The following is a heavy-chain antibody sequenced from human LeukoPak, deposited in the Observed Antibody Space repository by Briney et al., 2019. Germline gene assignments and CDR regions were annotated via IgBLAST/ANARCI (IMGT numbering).Heavy chain of an antibody. J-gene: IGHJ4*02. CDR3: ARDLRGLLWFGGLFSTFDY. V-gene: IGHV3-30-3*01. D-gene: IGHD3-10*01. CDR1: GFTFSSYA. Sequence: GRSLRLSCAASGFTFSSYAMHWVRQAPGKGLEWVAVISYDGSNKYYADSVKGRFTISRDNSKNTLYLQMNSLRAEDTAVYYCARDLRGLLWFGGLFSTFDYWGQGTLVTVSS. CDR2: ISYDGSNK.